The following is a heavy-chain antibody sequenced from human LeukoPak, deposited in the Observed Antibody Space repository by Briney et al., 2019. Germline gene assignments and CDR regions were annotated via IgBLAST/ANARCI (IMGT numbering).Heavy chain of an antibody. V-gene: IGHV4-59*01. CDR1: GGSIRNYY. Sequence: SETLSFTCTVSGGSIRNYYWSWIRQPPGKGLEWVGIIYYSGSTNYNPSLESRVTISVDTSKNQVSLKLSSVTAADTAVYYCARSTSGWHYYFDYWGQGTLVTVSS. J-gene: IGHJ4*02. CDR2: IYYSGST. D-gene: IGHD6-19*01. CDR3: ARSTSGWHYYFDY.